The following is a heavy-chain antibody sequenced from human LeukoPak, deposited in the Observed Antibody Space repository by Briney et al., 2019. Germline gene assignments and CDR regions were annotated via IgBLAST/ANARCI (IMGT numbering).Heavy chain of an antibody. D-gene: IGHD1-26*01. CDR2: ISSSSSYI. V-gene: IGHV3-21*01. CDR3: ARARTYSGSYSDY. J-gene: IGHJ4*02. Sequence: GGSLRLSCAASGFTFSSYSMNWVRQAPGQGLEWVSSISSSSSYIYYADSVKGRFTISRDNAKNSLYLQMNSLRAEDTAVYYCARARTYSGSYSDYWGQGTLVTVSS. CDR1: GFTFSSYS.